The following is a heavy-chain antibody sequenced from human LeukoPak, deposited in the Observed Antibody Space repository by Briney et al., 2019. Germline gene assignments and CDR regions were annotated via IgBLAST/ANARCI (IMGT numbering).Heavy chain of an antibody. CDR3: ARAQTYGDSRLLLDY. CDR2: INWNGGST. V-gene: IGHV3-20*04. CDR1: GFTFGNYG. Sequence: WPGGSLRLSCAASGFTFGNYGMSWVRQAPGKGLEWVSGINWNGGSTGYADSVEGRFTISRDNAKNSQYLQMNSLRVEDTALYYCARAQTYGDSRLLLDYWGQGTLVTVSS. J-gene: IGHJ4*02. D-gene: IGHD2-21*02.